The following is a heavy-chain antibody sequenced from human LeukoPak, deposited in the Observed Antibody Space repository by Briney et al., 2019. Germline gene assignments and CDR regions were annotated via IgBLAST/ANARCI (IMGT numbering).Heavy chain of an antibody. Sequence: SETLSLTCAVSGGSISSGGYSWSWIRQPPGKGLEWIGYIYHSGSTYYNPSLKSRVTISVDRSKNQFSLKLSSVTAADTAVYYCARGSLPGYLGRLYYYYGMDVWGQGTTVTVSS. D-gene: IGHD6-25*01. J-gene: IGHJ6*02. V-gene: IGHV4-30-2*01. CDR2: IYHSGST. CDR1: GGSISSGGYS. CDR3: ARGSLPGYLGRLYYYYGMDV.